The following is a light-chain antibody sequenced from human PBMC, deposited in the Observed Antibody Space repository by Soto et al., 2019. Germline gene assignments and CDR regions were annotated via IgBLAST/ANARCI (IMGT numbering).Light chain of an antibody. J-gene: IGLJ1*01. Sequence: QSALTQPASVSGSPGQSITISCTGTSSDVGGSNYVSWYQQHPGKAPKLMIYEVSDRPSGVSNRFSGSKSGNTASLTISGLQAEDEADYYCSPYTSSSTHVFGTGTKVTVL. CDR1: SSDVGGSNY. CDR3: SPYTSSSTHV. CDR2: EVS. V-gene: IGLV2-14*01.